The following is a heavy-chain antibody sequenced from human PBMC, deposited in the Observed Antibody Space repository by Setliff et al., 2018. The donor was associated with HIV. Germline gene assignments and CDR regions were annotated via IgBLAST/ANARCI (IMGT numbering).Heavy chain of an antibody. Sequence: GGSLRLSCAASGFTFSNYAMSWVRQAPGKGLEWVSELSGSGDSTYYADSVKGRFTISRDNSKNTLYLQMNSLRAEDTAIYYCATRAVAGLPYYFDYWGPGTLVTVS. V-gene: IGHV3-23*01. CDR1: GFTFSNYA. CDR3: ATRAVAGLPYYFDY. CDR2: LSGSGDST. J-gene: IGHJ4*02. D-gene: IGHD6-19*01.